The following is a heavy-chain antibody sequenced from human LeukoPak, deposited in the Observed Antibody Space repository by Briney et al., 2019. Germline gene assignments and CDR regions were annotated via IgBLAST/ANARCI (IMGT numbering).Heavy chain of an antibody. Sequence: ASVKVSCKASGYIFSDYYMHWVRQAPGQGLEWLGWINPKSGAADYAQQFRGRVTMTRDTSINTDYMEMKRVTSDDTAVYYCARGAEAETSPLDFWVQGTLVIVS. D-gene: IGHD6-13*01. V-gene: IGHV1-2*02. CDR3: ARGAEAETSPLDF. J-gene: IGHJ4*02. CDR1: GYIFSDYY. CDR2: INPKSGAA.